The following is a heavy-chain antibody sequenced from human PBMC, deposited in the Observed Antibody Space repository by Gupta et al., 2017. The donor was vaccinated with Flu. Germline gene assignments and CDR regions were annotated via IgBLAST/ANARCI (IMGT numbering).Heavy chain of an antibody. J-gene: IGHJ3*02. D-gene: IGHD3-10*01. V-gene: IGHV3-33*01. CDR2: IWSNGNNK. CDR1: TFSSYG. Sequence: TFSSYGMHGGRQAPGKGLEWVAVIWSNGNNKYYADSVRGRFTFSRDNSKNTMYLQMSSLRVEDTAVYYCVRERGPFDGFDIWGQGTMVTVSS. CDR3: VRERGPFDGFDI.